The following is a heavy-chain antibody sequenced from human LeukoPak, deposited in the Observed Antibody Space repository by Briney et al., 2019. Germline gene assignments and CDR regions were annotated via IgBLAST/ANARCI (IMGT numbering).Heavy chain of an antibody. CDR3: ARVHCTNVVCSYYFYGMDV. Sequence: ASVTVSCKASGYTFTGYYLHWMRQAPGQGLEWMGWINPDNGGTNYAQRFQGRVTMARDTSISTAYMELSRLTSDDTAIYYCARVHCTNVVCSYYFYGMDVWGQGTTVTVSS. CDR1: GYTFTGYY. CDR2: INPDNGGT. V-gene: IGHV1-2*02. J-gene: IGHJ6*02. D-gene: IGHD2-8*01.